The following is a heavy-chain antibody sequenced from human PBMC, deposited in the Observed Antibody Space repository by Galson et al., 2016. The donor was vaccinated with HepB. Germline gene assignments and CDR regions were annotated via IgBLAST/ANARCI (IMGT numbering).Heavy chain of an antibody. CDR3: ARDEGPDYYHGSGNHLFDN. CDR2: ISTYNGNR. D-gene: IGHD3-22*01. CDR1: GYTFTNYG. Sequence: SVKVSCRASGYTFTNYGITWVRQAPGQGLEWMGWISTYNGNRNYAQKFQGRVTMTTDTSTSTAYMELRSLRSDDTAVYYCARDEGPDYYHGSGNHLFDNWGQGTLVTGSS. V-gene: IGHV1-18*01. J-gene: IGHJ4*02.